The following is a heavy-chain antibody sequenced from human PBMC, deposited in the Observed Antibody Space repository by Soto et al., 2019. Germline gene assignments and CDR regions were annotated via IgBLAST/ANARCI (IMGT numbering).Heavy chain of an antibody. V-gene: IGHV3-30*18. J-gene: IGHJ4*02. CDR2: ISYDGSNK. CDR1: GFTFSSYG. D-gene: IGHD3-10*01. CDR3: AKDRMGAGVRGYFDY. Sequence: QVQLVESGGGVVQPGKSLRLSCAGSGFTFSSYGMDWVRQAPGKGLEWVAVISYDGSNKYYADSVKGRLTISRDNSKNPLYLQMSSLRADDTAVYYCAKDRMGAGVRGYFDYWGQGTLVTVSS.